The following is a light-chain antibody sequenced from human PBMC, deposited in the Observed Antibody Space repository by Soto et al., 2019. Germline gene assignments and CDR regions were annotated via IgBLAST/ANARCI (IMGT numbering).Light chain of an antibody. Sequence: DIQMTQSPSTLSASIGDRVTITCRASQNINNKLSWYQQKPGKARNLLIYGASNLASGIPSRFSGSGSGTEFSLTITSLQPDDFASYYWQQYNSFWTFGQGTKVDIK. CDR1: QNINNK. J-gene: IGKJ1*01. V-gene: IGKV1-5*01. CDR3: QQYNSFWT. CDR2: GAS.